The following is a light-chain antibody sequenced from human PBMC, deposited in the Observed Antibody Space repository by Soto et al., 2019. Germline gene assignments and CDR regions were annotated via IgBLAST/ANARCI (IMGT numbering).Light chain of an antibody. CDR2: GAS. CDR3: QQYSMWPYT. Sequence: EIVMTQSPATLSVSPGERATLSCRASQSISSNLAWYQQKPGQAPRLLIYGASTRATGISARFSGSGSGTEFTLTISSLQSEDFAVYYCQQYSMWPYTFDQGTKLEIK. V-gene: IGKV3-15*01. CDR1: QSISSN. J-gene: IGKJ2*01.